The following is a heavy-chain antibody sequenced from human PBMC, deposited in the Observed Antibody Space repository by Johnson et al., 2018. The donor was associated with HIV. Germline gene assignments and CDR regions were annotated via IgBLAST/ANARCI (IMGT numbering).Heavy chain of an antibody. CDR3: ARAAVTLRAFDI. Sequence: QVQLVESGGGVVQPGRSLRLSCAASGFIFSGFGLHWVRQAPGKGLEWVASISYDGGNKYYADSVRGRITISRDNAKNSLYLQMNSLRAEDTAVYYCARAAVTLRAFDIWGQGTMVTVSS. J-gene: IGHJ3*02. D-gene: IGHD4-17*01. V-gene: IGHV3-30*03. CDR2: ISYDGGNK. CDR1: GFIFSGFG.